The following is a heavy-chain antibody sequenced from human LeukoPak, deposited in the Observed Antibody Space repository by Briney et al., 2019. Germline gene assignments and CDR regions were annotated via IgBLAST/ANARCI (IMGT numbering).Heavy chain of an antibody. Sequence: GESLKISCKGSGYSFTSYWIGWVRQMPGKGLEGMGIIYPGDFDTRYSPSFQGQVTISADKSISTAYLQWSSLKASDTAMYYCARTVDTAMVPSLDYWGQGTLVTVSS. CDR2: IYPGDFDT. CDR3: ARTVDTAMVPSLDY. CDR1: GYSFTSYW. D-gene: IGHD5-18*01. J-gene: IGHJ4*02. V-gene: IGHV5-51*01.